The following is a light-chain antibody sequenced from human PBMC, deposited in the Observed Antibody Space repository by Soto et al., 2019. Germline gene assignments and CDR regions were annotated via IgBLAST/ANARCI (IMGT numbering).Light chain of an antibody. CDR2: GAS. J-gene: IGKJ1*01. Sequence: EIVMTQSPATLSVSPGERATLSCRASQSVGSNLAWYQQKPGQAPRLLIYGASTRATGTPARFSGSGSGTEFTLTISSLESEDFAIFFGQQYNNCSPDRSFGRGTMVDIK. CDR3: QQYNNCSPDRS. V-gene: IGKV3-15*01. CDR1: QSVGSN.